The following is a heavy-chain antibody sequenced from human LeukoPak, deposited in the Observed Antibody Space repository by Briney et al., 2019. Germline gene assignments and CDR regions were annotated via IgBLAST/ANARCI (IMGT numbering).Heavy chain of an antibody. CDR1: GFTFSSYW. D-gene: IGHD3-3*01. Sequence: GGSLRLSCAASGFTFSSYWMSWVRQAPGKGLEWVANIKQDGSEKYYVDSVKGRFTISRDNAKNSLYLQMNSLRAEDTAVYYCARERSPFYDFWSASDAFDIWGQGTMVTVSS. CDR2: IKQDGSEK. CDR3: ARERSPFYDFWSASDAFDI. V-gene: IGHV3-7*01. J-gene: IGHJ3*02.